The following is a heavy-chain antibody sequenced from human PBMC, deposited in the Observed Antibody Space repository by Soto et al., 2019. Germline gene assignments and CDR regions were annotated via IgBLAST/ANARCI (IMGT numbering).Heavy chain of an antibody. CDR3: TTGLVRGGNGMDV. V-gene: IGHV3-15*01. CDR1: GFTFSNAW. CDR2: IKSKTDGGTT. J-gene: IGHJ6*02. Sequence: EVQLVESGGGLVKPGGSLRLSCAASGFTFSNAWMSWVRQAPGKGLEWVGRIKSKTDGGTTDYAAPVKGRFTISRDDSKNTLYLQMNRLKTEDTAVYYCTTGLVRGGNGMDVWGQGTTVTVSS. D-gene: IGHD3-10*01.